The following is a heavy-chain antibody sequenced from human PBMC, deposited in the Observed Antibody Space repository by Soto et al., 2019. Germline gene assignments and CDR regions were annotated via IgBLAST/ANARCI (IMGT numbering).Heavy chain of an antibody. CDR2: IIPIFGTA. Sequence: SVKVSCKASGGTFSSYAISWVRQAPGQGLEWMGGIIPIFGTANYAQKFQGRVTITADESTSTAYMELSSLRSEDTAVYYCARDVPDDYSTCFDPWGQGTRVTVSS. V-gene: IGHV1-69*13. CDR1: GGTFSSYA. CDR3: ARDVPDDYSTCFDP. J-gene: IGHJ5*02. D-gene: IGHD4-4*01.